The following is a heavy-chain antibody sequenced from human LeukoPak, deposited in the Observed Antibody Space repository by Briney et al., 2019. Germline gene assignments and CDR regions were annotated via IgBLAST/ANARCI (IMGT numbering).Heavy chain of an antibody. Sequence: GGSLRLSCAASGFTVSSNYMSWVRRAPGKGLEWVSVIYSGGSTYYADSVKGRFTISRDNSKNTLYLQMNSLRAEDTAVYYCAREGYSSGWYRLWGQGTLVTVSS. D-gene: IGHD6-19*01. CDR3: AREGYSSGWYRL. V-gene: IGHV3-53*01. CDR2: IYSGGST. CDR1: GFTVSSNY. J-gene: IGHJ4*02.